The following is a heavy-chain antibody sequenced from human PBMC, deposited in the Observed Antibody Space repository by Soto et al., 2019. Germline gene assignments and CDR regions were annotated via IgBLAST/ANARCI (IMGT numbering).Heavy chain of an antibody. J-gene: IGHJ5*02. V-gene: IGHV4-34*01. CDR3: ARRSAAGP. CDR1: GGSFSGYY. CDR2: INHSGST. D-gene: IGHD6-25*01. Sequence: QVQLQQWGAGLLKPSVTLSLTCAVYGGSFSGYYWSWIRQPPGKGLEWIGEINHSGSTNYNPSLKSRVTISVDTSKNQFSLKLSSVTAADTAVYYCARRSAAGPWGQGTLVTVSS.